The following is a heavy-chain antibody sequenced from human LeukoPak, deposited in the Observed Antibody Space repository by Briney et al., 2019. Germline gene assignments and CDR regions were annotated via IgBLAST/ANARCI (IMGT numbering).Heavy chain of an antibody. D-gene: IGHD6-19*01. Sequence: ASVKVSCKASGYTFTGYYMHWVRQAPGQGLEWMGWINPNSGGTNYAQKFQGRVTMTRDTSISTAYMELSRLRSDDTAVYYCARDSSGWDYYYYYMDVWGKGTTVTVSS. CDR3: ARDSSGWDYYYYYMDV. V-gene: IGHV1-2*02. CDR1: GYTFTGYY. J-gene: IGHJ6*03. CDR2: INPNSGGT.